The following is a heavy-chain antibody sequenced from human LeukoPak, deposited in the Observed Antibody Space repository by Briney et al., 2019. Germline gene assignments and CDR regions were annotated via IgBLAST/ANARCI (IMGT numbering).Heavy chain of an antibody. D-gene: IGHD4-17*01. CDR3: ARDSSYGDYPPYYYYMDV. Sequence: SVTLSVTCTVCGWCIRSRSYYGGWLRQPPGKAVECIGSIYYSWSTNYNPSLKSRVPMSVGTSKTQFSLKLSSVTAADTAVYYCARDSSYGDYPPYYYYMDVWGKGTTVTVSS. CDR2: IYYSWST. CDR1: GWCIRSRSYY. V-gene: IGHV4-39*07. J-gene: IGHJ6*03.